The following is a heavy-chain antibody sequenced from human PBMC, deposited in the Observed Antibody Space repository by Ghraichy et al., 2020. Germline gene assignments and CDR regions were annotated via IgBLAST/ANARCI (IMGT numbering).Heavy chain of an antibody. CDR2: IDWDDDK. J-gene: IGHJ3*01. CDR1: GFSLSTSGMC. V-gene: IGHV2-70*13. D-gene: IGHD1-26*01. CDR3: TRYMSGSYFIEAFDV. Sequence: SGPTLVKPTQTLTLTCTVSGFSLSTSGMCVSWIRQPPGKALEWLALIDWDDDKYYSTSLKTRLTISRDTSKKQVVLTMTNMDPADTATYYCTRYMSGSYFIEAFDVWGQGTGVTVSS.